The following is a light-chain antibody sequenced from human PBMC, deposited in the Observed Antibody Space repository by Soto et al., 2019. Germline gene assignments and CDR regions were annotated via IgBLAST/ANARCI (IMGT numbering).Light chain of an antibody. V-gene: IGKV1-39*01. CDR3: QQSYSTPRT. J-gene: IGKJ1*01. CDR1: QSISSY. CDR2: AAS. Sequence: DIQLPQSQSSLSASVGARVPIPCRASQSISSYLNWYQQKPGKAPKLLIYAASSLQSGVPSRFSGSGSGTDFTLTISSLQPEDFATYYCQQSYSTPRTFGQGIKVDIK.